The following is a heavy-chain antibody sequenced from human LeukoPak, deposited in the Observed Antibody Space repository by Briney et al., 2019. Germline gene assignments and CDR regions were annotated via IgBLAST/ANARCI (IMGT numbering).Heavy chain of an antibody. CDR1: GDSFGTYG. V-gene: IGHV1-69*05. CDR3: ARGEGYGDYEDFDY. Sequence: ASVKVSCKASGDSFGTYGITWVRQAPGQGLEWMGGIIPIFGTANYAQKFQGRVTITTDESTSTAYMELSSLRSEDTAVYYCARGEGYGDYEDFDYWGQGTLVTVSS. CDR2: IIPIFGTA. D-gene: IGHD4-17*01. J-gene: IGHJ4*02.